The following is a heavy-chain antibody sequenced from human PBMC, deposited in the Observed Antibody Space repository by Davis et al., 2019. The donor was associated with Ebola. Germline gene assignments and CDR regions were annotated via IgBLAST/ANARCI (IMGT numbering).Heavy chain of an antibody. CDR2: ISYDGSNK. J-gene: IGHJ5*02. Sequence: PGGSLRLSCAASGFTFSGYAMHWVRQAPGKGLEWVAVISYDGSNKYYADSVKGRFTISRDNSQNTLSLQMNSLRAEDTAVYYCANSLAVADSSWGQGTLVTVSS. V-gene: IGHV3-30*04. CDR1: GFTFSGYA. CDR3: ANSLAVADSS. D-gene: IGHD6-19*01.